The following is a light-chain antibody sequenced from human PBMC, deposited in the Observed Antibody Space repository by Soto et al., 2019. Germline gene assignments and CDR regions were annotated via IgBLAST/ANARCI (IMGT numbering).Light chain of an antibody. Sequence: EIVLTQSRGTLSLSRGERVSLSCRASQSVSSDNLAWYQQKPGQAPRLLIYDASKRASGIPARFSGSGSGTNFTLTISSLEPEDFAVYYCQQRSNWPRTFGQGTKVDIK. V-gene: IGKV3-11*01. CDR2: DAS. CDR3: QQRSNWPRT. J-gene: IGKJ1*01. CDR1: QSVSSD.